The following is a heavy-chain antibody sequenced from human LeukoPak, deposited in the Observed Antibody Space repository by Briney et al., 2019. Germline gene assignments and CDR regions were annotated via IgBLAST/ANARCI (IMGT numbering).Heavy chain of an antibody. V-gene: IGHV3-7*01. Sequence: GGPLRLSCAASGFTFSDYQMGWVRQAPGKGLEWVANTKQEGSEKYYGDSVKGRFTISRDNAKNSLDLQMNSLRAEGTAVYYCAMGQWLVFRGQGTLVTVSS. CDR1: GFTFSDYQ. CDR3: AMGQWLVF. J-gene: IGHJ4*02. D-gene: IGHD6-19*01. CDR2: TKQEGSEK.